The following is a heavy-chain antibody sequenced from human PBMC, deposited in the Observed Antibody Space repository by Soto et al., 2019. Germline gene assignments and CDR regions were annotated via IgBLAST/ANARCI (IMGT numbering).Heavy chain of an antibody. Sequence: PGESLKLSCKVSGYSFTNYWIGWVRHMPGKGLEWMGIIYPGDSDTRYSPSFQGQVTISADKSISTAYLQWSSLKASDTAMYYCARHRYSSSSRFDYWGQGTLVTVSS. J-gene: IGHJ4*02. CDR3: ARHRYSSSSRFDY. V-gene: IGHV5-51*01. D-gene: IGHD6-6*01. CDR2: IYPGDSDT. CDR1: GYSFTNYW.